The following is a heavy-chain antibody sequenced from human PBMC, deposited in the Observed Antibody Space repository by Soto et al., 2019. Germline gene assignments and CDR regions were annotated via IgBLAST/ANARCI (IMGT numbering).Heavy chain of an antibody. CDR2: IYSGGST. D-gene: IGHD2-21*01. CDR1: GFTVSSNY. V-gene: IGHV3-53*01. J-gene: IGHJ6*02. CDR3: ARVIGGDYSWWYYYGMDV. Sequence: GGSLRLSCAASGFTVSSNYMSWVRQAPGKGLEWVSVIYSGGSTYYADSVKGRFTISRDNSKNTLYLQMNSLRAEDTAVYYCARVIGGDYSWWYYYGMDVWGQGTTVTVSS.